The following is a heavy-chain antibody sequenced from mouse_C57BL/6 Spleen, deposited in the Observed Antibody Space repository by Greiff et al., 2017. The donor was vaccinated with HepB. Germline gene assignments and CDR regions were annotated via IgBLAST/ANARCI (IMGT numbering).Heavy chain of an antibody. CDR3: ARKITPVVAKGYFDY. CDR2: IYPGDGDT. V-gene: IGHV1-80*01. J-gene: IGHJ2*01. Sequence: VQLQQSGAELVKPGASVKISCKASGYAFSSYWMNWVKQRPGKGLEWIGQIYPGDGDTNYNGKFKGKATLTADKSSSTAYMQLSSLTSEDSAVYFCARKITPVVAKGYFDYWGQGTTLTVSS. CDR1: GYAFSSYW. D-gene: IGHD1-1*01.